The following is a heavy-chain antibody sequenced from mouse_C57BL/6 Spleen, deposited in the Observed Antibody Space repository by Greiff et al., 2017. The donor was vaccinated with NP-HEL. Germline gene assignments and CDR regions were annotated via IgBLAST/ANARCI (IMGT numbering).Heavy chain of an antibody. CDR1: GYTFTSYG. CDR2: IYPRSGNT. Sequence: VQLQQSGAELARPGASVKLSCKASGYTFTSYGISWVKQRTGQGLEWIGEIYPRSGNTYYNEKFKGKATLTADQSSSTAYMELRSLTSEDSAVYFCARYGDYDFGLYYAMDYWGQGTSVTVSS. CDR3: ARYGDYDFGLYYAMDY. V-gene: IGHV1-81*01. D-gene: IGHD2-4*01. J-gene: IGHJ4*01.